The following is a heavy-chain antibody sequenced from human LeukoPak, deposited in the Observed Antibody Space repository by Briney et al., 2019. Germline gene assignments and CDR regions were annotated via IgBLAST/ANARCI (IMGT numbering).Heavy chain of an antibody. V-gene: IGHV3-48*04. CDR3: ASWGYDAFDI. CDR1: GFTFSTYG. J-gene: IGHJ3*02. Sequence: GGSLRLSCAASGFTFSTYGMNWVRQAPGEGLEWVSYISSSSSTIYYADSVKGRFTISRDNAKNSLYLQMNSLRAEDTAVYYCASWGYDAFDIWGQGTMVTVSS. CDR2: ISSSSSTI. D-gene: IGHD7-27*01.